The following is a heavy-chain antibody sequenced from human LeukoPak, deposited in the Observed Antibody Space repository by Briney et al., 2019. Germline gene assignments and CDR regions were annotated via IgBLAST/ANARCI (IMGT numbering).Heavy chain of an antibody. D-gene: IGHD1-26*01. CDR3: ARDPTSSWETAFDI. J-gene: IGHJ3*02. CDR1: GFTFDDYG. V-gene: IGHV3-21*01. CDR2: ISSGTSYI. Sequence: GGSLRLSCAASGFTFDDYGMSWVRQAPGKGLEWVSSISSGTSYIYYADSVKGRFTISRDNAKNSLYLQMNSLRAEDTAVYYCARDPTSSWETAFDIWGQGTMVTVSS.